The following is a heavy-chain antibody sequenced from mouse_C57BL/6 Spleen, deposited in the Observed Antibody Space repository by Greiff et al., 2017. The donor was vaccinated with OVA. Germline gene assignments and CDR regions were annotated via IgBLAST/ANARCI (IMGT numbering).Heavy chain of an antibody. CDR3: ARGDSNYLYYFDY. D-gene: IGHD2-5*01. CDR1: GFTFSDYY. Sequence: EVNVVESGGGLVQPGGSLKLSCAASGFTFSDYYMYWVRQTPEKRLEWVAYISNGGGSTYYPDTVKGRFTISRDNAKNTLYLQMSRLKSEDTAMYYCARGDSNYLYYFDYWGQGTTLTVSS. CDR2: ISNGGGST. V-gene: IGHV5-12*01. J-gene: IGHJ2*01.